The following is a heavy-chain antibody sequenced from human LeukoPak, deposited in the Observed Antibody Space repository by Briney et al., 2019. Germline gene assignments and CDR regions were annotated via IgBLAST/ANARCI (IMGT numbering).Heavy chain of an antibody. D-gene: IGHD3-16*01. Sequence: ASVKVSCKASGYKFTDDYMHWVRQAPGQGLEFMGWINPDSGFTNYAQKFKGRVTMTRDTSISTAYLEVRSPTSDDTAVYYCAPTAEAYTSWWKVWGQGTLVTVSS. J-gene: IGHJ4*02. CDR1: GYKFTDDY. CDR3: APTAEAYTSWWKV. CDR2: INPDSGFT. V-gene: IGHV1-2*02.